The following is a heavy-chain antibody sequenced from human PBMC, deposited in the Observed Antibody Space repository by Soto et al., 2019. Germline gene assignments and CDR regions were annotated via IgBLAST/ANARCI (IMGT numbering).Heavy chain of an antibody. V-gene: IGHV3-21*01. CDR2: ISSSSSYI. D-gene: IGHD6-13*01. J-gene: IGHJ6*03. Sequence: GGSLRLSCAVSGFTFSSYSMNWVRQAPGKGLEWVSSISSSSSYIYYADSVKGRFTISRDNAKNSLYLQMNSLRAEDTAVYYCARIAAAGKVYYYMDVWGKGTTVTVSS. CDR1: GFTFSSYS. CDR3: ARIAAAGKVYYYMDV.